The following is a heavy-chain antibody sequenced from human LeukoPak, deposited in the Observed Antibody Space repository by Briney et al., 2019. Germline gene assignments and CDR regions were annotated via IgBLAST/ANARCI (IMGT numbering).Heavy chain of an antibody. D-gene: IGHD3-10*01. V-gene: IGHV3-23*05. CDR2: ITSSYIRE. Sequence: GGSLRLSCAASGFTFSSYAVNWARQAPGKGLEWVSAITSSYIREHYADSVKGRFTISRDNSKNTLYLQLDSLRAEDTAVYYCARERRSFSLVRGVSAAFDYWGQGALVTVSS. CDR3: ARERRSFSLVRGVSAAFDY. J-gene: IGHJ4*02. CDR1: GFTFSSYA.